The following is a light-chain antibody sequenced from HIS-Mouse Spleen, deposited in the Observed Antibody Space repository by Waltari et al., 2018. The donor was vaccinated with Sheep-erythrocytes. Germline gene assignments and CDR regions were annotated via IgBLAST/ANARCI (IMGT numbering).Light chain of an antibody. CDR2: EVS. CDR1: SSDVGGYSY. J-gene: IGLJ2*01. V-gene: IGLV2-14*01. CDR3: SSYTSSSTPVV. Sequence: QSALTQPASVSGSPGQSITISCTGTSSDVGGYSYVSWYQQHPGKAPKLMIYEVSNRPSGVSNRFSGSQSGNTASLTISGLQAEDEADYYCSSYTSSSTPVVFGGGTKLTVL.